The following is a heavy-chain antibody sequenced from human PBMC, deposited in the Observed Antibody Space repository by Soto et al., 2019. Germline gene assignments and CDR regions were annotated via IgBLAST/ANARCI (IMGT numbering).Heavy chain of an antibody. V-gene: IGHV1-24*01. D-gene: IGHD3-16*01. Sequence: ASVKVSCKVSGYTLTELSMHWVRQAPGKGLEWMGGFDPEDGETIYAHKFQGRVTMTEDTSTDTAYMELSSLRSEDTAVYYCATARLGGHYFDYWGQGTLVTSPQ. J-gene: IGHJ4*02. CDR3: ATARLGGHYFDY. CDR1: GYTLTELS. CDR2: FDPEDGET.